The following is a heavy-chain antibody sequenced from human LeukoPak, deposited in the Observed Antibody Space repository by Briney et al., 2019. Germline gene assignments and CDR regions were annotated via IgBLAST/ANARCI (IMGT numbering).Heavy chain of an antibody. CDR2: INHSGST. Sequence: SETLSLTCAVYGGSFSGYYWSWIRQPPGKGLEWIGEINHSGSTNYNPSLKSRVTISVDTSKNQFSLKRSSVTAADTAVYYCARAMTTVTPYNWFDPWGQGTLVTVSP. D-gene: IGHD4-17*01. J-gene: IGHJ5*02. CDR1: GGSFSGYY. CDR3: ARAMTTVTPYNWFDP. V-gene: IGHV4-34*01.